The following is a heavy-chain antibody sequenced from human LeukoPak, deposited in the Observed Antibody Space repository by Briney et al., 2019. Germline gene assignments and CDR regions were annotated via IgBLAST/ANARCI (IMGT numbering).Heavy chain of an antibody. CDR1: GFAFSSHW. J-gene: IGHJ4*02. D-gene: IGHD3-22*01. Sequence: GGSLRLSCAASGFAFSSHWMSWVRQAPGKGLEWVANIKQDGSEKYYVDSVKGRFTISRDNAKNSLYLQMNSLRAEDTAVYYCARSSQYYYDSSSFDYWGQGTLVTVSS. CDR2: IKQDGSEK. CDR3: ARSSQYYYDSSSFDY. V-gene: IGHV3-7*01.